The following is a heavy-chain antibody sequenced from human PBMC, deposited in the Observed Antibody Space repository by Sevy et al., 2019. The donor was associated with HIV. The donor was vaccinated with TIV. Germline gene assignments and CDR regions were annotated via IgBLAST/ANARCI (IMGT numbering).Heavy chain of an antibody. CDR1: GYTFTGYY. CDR2: INPNSGGT. J-gene: IGHJ4*02. CDR3: TRGPSGFSGSDLAY. D-gene: IGHD3-22*01. Sequence: ASVKVSCKASGYTFTGYYMHWVRQAPGLGLEWMGWINPNSGGTKYAQKFQGRVTMTRDTSISTAYMELSRLKFDDTAVYYCTRGPSGFSGSDLAYWGQGTLVTVSS. V-gene: IGHV1-2*02.